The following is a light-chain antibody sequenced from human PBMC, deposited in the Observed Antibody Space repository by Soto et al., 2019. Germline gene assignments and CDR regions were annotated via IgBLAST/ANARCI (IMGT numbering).Light chain of an antibody. J-gene: IGKJ2*01. Sequence: DIQMTQSPYTLSASVGDRVTITCRASQSISRWLAWYQQKPGTAPKLLIYEASTLESGVPSRFSGSRTGTEFTRTVSSLQPDEFATYYCQQYNDRFPYTVGQGTKLEIK. CDR1: QSISRW. CDR2: EAS. CDR3: QQYNDRFPYT. V-gene: IGKV1-5*03.